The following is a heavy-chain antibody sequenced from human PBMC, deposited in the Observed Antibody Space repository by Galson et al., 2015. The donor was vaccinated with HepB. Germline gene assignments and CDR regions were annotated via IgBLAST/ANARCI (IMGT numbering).Heavy chain of an antibody. CDR1: GFTFRDYH. Sequence: SLRLSCAASGFTFRDYHMSWIRQAPGKGLEWVSYVSNGGTTTHYADSVKGRFTISRDNAKNSLYLQMNSLRAEDTAVYYCARGPRTLFDPWGPGTLVTVSS. J-gene: IGHJ5*02. D-gene: IGHD3-16*01. V-gene: IGHV3-11*01. CDR2: VSNGGTTT. CDR3: ARGPRTLFDP.